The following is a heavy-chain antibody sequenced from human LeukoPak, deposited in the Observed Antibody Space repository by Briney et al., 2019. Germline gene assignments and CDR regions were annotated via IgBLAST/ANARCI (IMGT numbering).Heavy chain of an antibody. Sequence: SKTLSLTCTVSGGSISSSGYYWGWIRQPPGKGLEWIASIYYSGSTYYNPSLKSRVTISVDTSKNQLSLKLSSLTAADTAVYYCARHEYSGSYYGLSWFDPWGQGTLVTVSS. V-gene: IGHV4-39*01. D-gene: IGHD1-26*01. CDR2: IYYSGST. CDR1: GGSISSSGYY. J-gene: IGHJ5*02. CDR3: ARHEYSGSYYGLSWFDP.